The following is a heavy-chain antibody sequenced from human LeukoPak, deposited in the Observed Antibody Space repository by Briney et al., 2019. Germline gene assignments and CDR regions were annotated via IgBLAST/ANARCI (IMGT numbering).Heavy chain of an antibody. CDR1: GGSFSGYY. J-gene: IGHJ4*02. Sequence: SETLSPTCAVYGGSFSGYYWSWIRQPPGKGLEWIGEINHSGSTNYNPSLKSRVTISVDTSKNQFSLKLSSVTAADTAGYYCARTPPGGYYDSSGYDYWGQGTLVTVSS. CDR3: ARTPPGGYYDSSGYDY. V-gene: IGHV4-34*01. CDR2: INHSGST. D-gene: IGHD3-22*01.